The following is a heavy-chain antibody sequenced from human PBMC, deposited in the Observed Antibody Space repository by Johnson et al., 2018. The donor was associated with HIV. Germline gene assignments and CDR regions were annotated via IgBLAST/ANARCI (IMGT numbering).Heavy chain of an antibody. CDR2: IYSGSII. V-gene: IGHV3-66*01. CDR3: AAGGRTEAVA. CDR1: GFTVSSNY. J-gene: IGHJ3*01. Sequence: VKLVESGGGLVKPGGSLRLSCAASGFTVSSNYMSWVRQAPGKGLEWVSVIYSGSIIYYADSVKGRFTISRDNAKKSLYLQMNSLRAEDTAVYYCAAGGRTEAVAWGQGTMVTVSS. D-gene: IGHD3-16*01.